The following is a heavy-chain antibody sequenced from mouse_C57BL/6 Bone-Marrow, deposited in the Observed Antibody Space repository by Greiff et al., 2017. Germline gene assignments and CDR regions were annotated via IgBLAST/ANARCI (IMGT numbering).Heavy chain of an antibody. V-gene: IGHV2-2*01. D-gene: IGHD4-1*01. CDR2: IWSGGST. J-gene: IGHJ3*01. CDR3: ARNWDWSWFAY. Sequence: VHLVESGPGLVQPSQSLSITCTVSGFSLTSYGVHWVRQSPGKGLEWLGVIWSGGSTDYNAAFISRLSISKDNSKSQVFFKMNSLQADDTAIYYCARNWDWSWFAYWGQGTLVTVSA. CDR1: GFSLTSYG.